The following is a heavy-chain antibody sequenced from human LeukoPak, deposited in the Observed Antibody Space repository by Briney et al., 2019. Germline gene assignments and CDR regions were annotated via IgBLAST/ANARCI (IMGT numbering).Heavy chain of an antibody. D-gene: IGHD2-21*02. CDR1: GFTFSSYA. V-gene: IGHV3-30*04. CDR2: ISYDGSNK. CDR3: ARDHAYCGGDCYSGYYYYGMDV. J-gene: IGHJ6*02. Sequence: GGSLRLSCAASGFTFSSYAMHWVRQAPGKGLEWVAVISYDGSNKYYADSVKGRFTISRDNSKNTLYLQMNSLRAEDTAVYYCARDHAYCGGDCYSGYYYYGMDVWGQGTTVTVSS.